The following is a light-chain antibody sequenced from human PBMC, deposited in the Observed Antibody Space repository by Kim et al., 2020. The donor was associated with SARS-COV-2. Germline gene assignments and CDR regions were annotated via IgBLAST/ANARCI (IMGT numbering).Light chain of an antibody. Sequence: QSVLTQPPSASGTPGQKVSITCSGSSSNIGGDTVTWYQQVPGTAPKLLIYNDNQRPSGVPDRFSGSKSGSSATLAISGLQSEDEADYYCAAWDDNVKGPVFGGGTQLTVL. J-gene: IGLJ2*01. V-gene: IGLV1-44*01. CDR2: NDN. CDR1: SSNIGGDT. CDR3: AAWDDNVKGPV.